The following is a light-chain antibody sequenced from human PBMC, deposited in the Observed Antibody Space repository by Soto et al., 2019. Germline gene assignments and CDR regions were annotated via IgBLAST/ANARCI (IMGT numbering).Light chain of an antibody. Sequence: QSALTQPASVSGSPGQSITISCTGTSSDVGGYEYVSWYQQYPGKAPKFMIYEVTNRPSGVSHRFSGSKSGNTASLTISGLQAEDEAEYDCSSYTTTSTYVFGTGTKLTVL. CDR2: EVT. J-gene: IGLJ1*01. CDR3: SSYTTTSTYV. CDR1: SSDVGGYEY. V-gene: IGLV2-14*01.